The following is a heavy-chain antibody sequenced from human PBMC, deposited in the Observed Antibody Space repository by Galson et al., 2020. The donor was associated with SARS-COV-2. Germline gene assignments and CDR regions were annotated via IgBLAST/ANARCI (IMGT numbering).Heavy chain of an antibody. Sequence: GGSLRISCAASGFTFSSYSMNWVRQAPGKGLEWVSSISSSSSYIYYADSVKGRFTISRDNAKNSLYLQMNSLRAEDTAVYYCARGDGSGYIYFDYWGQGTLVTVSS. J-gene: IGHJ4*02. CDR1: GFTFSSYS. D-gene: IGHD3-22*01. CDR2: ISSSSSYI. CDR3: ARGDGSGYIYFDY. V-gene: IGHV3-21*01.